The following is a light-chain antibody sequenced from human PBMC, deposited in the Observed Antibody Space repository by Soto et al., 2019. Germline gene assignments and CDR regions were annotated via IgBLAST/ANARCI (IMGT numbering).Light chain of an antibody. CDR1: QSVSSS. CDR3: HLRTNGPPGIT. Sequence: ESVLTQSPATVALSPGERVTLSCRASQSVSSSFAWYQHKPGQAPRLLIYDGSNRATGIPARFTGSGSGTAFNLTISSLEPEDFAVSYCHLRTNGPPGITCGHGTRLEIK. V-gene: IGKV3-11*01. J-gene: IGKJ5*01. CDR2: DGS.